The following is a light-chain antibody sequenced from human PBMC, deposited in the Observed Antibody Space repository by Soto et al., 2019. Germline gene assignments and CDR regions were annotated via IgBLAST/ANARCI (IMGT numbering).Light chain of an antibody. CDR3: AGWDDSLSGWV. V-gene: IGLV1-44*01. J-gene: IGLJ3*02. CDR2: TND. Sequence: QSVLTQPPSASGTPGQRVTTPCSETPSNFGSNTVSWYQVLPTTGPKLLIYTNDHRPSGVPDRFSGSKSGTSASLAISGRQSEDEGDYYCAGWDDSLSGWVFGGGTKLTVL. CDR1: PSNFGSNT.